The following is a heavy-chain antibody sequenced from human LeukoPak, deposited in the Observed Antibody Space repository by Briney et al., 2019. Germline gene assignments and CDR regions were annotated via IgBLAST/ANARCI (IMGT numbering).Heavy chain of an antibody. CDR3: ARYDYLTYYFDD. CDR2: IYSGGST. CDR1: GFTVSSNY. V-gene: IGHV3-53*01. Sequence: PGXXLRLSCAASGFTVSSNYMSWVRQAPGKGLEWGSVIYSGGSTYYSESVKGGFNISRDNSKNTLYLQMNSLRAEDTAVYYCARYDYLTYYFDDWGQGTLVTVSS. J-gene: IGHJ4*02. D-gene: IGHD2/OR15-2a*01.